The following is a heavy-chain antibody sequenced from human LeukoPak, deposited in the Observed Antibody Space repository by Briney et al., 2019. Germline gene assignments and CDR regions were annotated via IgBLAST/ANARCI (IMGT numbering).Heavy chain of an antibody. J-gene: IGHJ5*02. V-gene: IGHV1-2*06. CDR2: INPNSGGT. CDR3: ARGYCSGGSCWANWFDP. Sequence: ASVKVSCKASGYTFTGYYIHWVRQAPGQGLEWMGRINPNSGGTNYAQKFQGRVTMTRDTSISTAYMELSRLRSDDTAVYYCARGYCSGGSCWANWFDPWGQGTLVTVSS. D-gene: IGHD2-15*01. CDR1: GYTFTGYY.